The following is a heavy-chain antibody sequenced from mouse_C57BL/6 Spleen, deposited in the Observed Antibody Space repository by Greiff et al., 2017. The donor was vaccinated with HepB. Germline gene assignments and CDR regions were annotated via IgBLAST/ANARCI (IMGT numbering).Heavy chain of an antibody. D-gene: IGHD1-1*01. CDR3: ASVLRGYYFYY. CDR1: GYTFTSYW. V-gene: IGHV1-64*01. Sequence: QVQLQQPGAELVKPGASVKLSCKASGYTFTSYWMHWVKQRPGQGLEWIGMIHPNSGSTNYNEKFKSKATLTVDKSSSTAYMQLSSLTSEDSAVYYCASVLRGYYFYYWGQGTTLTVSS. CDR2: IHPNSGST. J-gene: IGHJ2*01.